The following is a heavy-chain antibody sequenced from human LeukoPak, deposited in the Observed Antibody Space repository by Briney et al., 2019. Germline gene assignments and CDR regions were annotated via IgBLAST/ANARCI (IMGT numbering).Heavy chain of an antibody. V-gene: IGHV3-53*01. CDR1: GFTVSSNY. CDR2: IYSGGNT. Sequence: GGSLRLSCAASGFTVSSNYMSWVRQAPGKGLEWVSVIYSGGNTYYADSVKGRFTISRDNSKNTLHLQMNSLRVEDTAVYYCASYNPYYGGQGTLVTVAS. CDR3: ASYNPYY. J-gene: IGHJ4*02. D-gene: IGHD1-1*01.